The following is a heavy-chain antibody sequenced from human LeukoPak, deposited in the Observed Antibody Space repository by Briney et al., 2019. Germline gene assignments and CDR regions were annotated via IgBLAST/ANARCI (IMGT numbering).Heavy chain of an antibody. Sequence: QPGGSLRLSCAASGFTFSSYDMNWVRQAPGKGLEWVSYISTRSYTKYYADSVKGRFTISRDSAKNSLYLQMNSLRDEDTAVYYCARDFSAAFDIWGQGTMVTVSS. D-gene: IGHD2/OR15-2a*01. J-gene: IGHJ3*02. V-gene: IGHV3-48*02. CDR3: ARDFSAAFDI. CDR2: ISTRSYTK. CDR1: GFTFSSYD.